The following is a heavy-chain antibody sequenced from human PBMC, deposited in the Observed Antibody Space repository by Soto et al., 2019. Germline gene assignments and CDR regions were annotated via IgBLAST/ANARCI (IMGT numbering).Heavy chain of an antibody. V-gene: IGHV3-11*06. CDR1: GFTFSDYY. CDR3: ARDWPGVGAQDY. J-gene: IGHJ4*02. CDR2: ISSSSSYT. Sequence: QVQLVESGGGLVKPGGSLRLSCAASGFTFSDYYMSWIRQAPGKGLEWVSYISSSSSYTNYADSVKGRFTIPRDNAKNSLYLQMNSLRAEDTAVYYCARDWPGVGAQDYWGQGTLVTVSS. D-gene: IGHD1-26*01.